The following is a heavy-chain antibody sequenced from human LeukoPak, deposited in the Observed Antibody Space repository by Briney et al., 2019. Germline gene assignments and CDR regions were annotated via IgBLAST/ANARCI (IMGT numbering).Heavy chain of an antibody. CDR1: GGSFSGYY. Sequence: SETLSLTCAVYGGSFSGYYWSWIRQPPGKGLEWIGEINHSGSTNYNPSLKSQVTISVDTSKNQFSLKLSSVTAADTAVYYCARGNIAVAGRGAFDYWGQGTLVTVSS. CDR3: ARGNIAVAGRGAFDY. D-gene: IGHD6-19*01. CDR2: INHSGST. V-gene: IGHV4-34*01. J-gene: IGHJ4*02.